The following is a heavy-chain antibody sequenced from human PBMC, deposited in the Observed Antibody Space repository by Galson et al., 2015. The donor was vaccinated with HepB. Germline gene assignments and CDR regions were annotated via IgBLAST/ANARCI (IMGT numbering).Heavy chain of an antibody. J-gene: IGHJ4*02. D-gene: IGHD3-10*01. CDR2: IYYSGST. CDR3: ARMRVAVLWFGEPRGYYFDY. Sequence: QVQLQESGPGLVKPSETLSLTCTVSGGSISSYYWSWIRQPPGKGLEWIGYIYYSGSTNYNPSLESRVTISVDTSKNQFSLKLSSVTAADTAVYYCARMRVAVLWFGEPRGYYFDYWGQGTLVTVSS. CDR1: GGSISSYY. V-gene: IGHV4-59*01.